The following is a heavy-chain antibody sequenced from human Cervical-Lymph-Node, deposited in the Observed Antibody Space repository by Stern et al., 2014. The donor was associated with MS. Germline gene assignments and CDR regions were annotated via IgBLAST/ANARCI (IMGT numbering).Heavy chain of an antibody. V-gene: IGHV3-7*01. Sequence: EVQLVESGGGLVQPGGSLRLSCAASGMTVSFSWMSWVRQAPGKGLEGVANIKEDGTEKFYVDSVKGRFTISRDNSKNILYLQMNNLRAEDTAVYYCARDTWYGGCFDPWGQGTLVTVSS. J-gene: IGHJ5*02. CDR1: GMTVSFSW. CDR3: ARDTWYGGCFDP. CDR2: IKEDGTEK. D-gene: IGHD6-13*01.